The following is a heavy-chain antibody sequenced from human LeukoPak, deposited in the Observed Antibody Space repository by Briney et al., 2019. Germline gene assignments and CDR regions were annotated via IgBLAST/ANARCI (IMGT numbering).Heavy chain of an antibody. J-gene: IGHJ3*02. CDR1: GFTFSTYG. CDR2: LSYDGDNK. V-gene: IGHV3-30*18. Sequence: PAGGSPRLSCAPSGFTFSTYGMHWVRQAPGKGLEWVAVLSYDGDNKYYADSVKGRFTISRDNSKNTLYLQMNSLKTEDTAVYYCAKDSGLSLYGGDGFDIWGQGTMVIVSS. CDR3: AKDSGLSLYGGDGFDI. D-gene: IGHD4-23*01.